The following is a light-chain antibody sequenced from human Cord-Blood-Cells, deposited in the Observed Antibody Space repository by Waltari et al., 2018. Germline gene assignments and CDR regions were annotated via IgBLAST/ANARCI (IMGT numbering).Light chain of an antibody. Sequence: DIVMTQSTDSLAVSLGERATINCKSSQGVLYSSNNKNYLAWYQQKPGQPPKLLIYWASTRESGVPDRFSGSGSGTDFTLTISSLQAEDVAVYYCQQYYSTPRTFGQGTKLEIK. J-gene: IGKJ2*01. V-gene: IGKV4-1*01. CDR1: QGVLYSSNNKNY. CDR3: QQYYSTPRT. CDR2: WAS.